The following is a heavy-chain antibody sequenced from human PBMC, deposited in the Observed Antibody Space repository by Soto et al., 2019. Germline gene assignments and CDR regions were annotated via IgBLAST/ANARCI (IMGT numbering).Heavy chain of an antibody. D-gene: IGHD3-22*01. CDR2: ISGTMGSGGST. Sequence: PGGSLRLSCVTSGFTFSTYTMSWVRRAPGKGLEWVSVISGTMGSGGSTYYADSVKGRFTISRDNSKNTLYLQMNSLRAEDTAVYYCAGGEWRGSPNYYDSSGYYSRDAFDIWGQGTMVTVSS. V-gene: IGHV3-23*01. CDR1: GFTFSTYT. J-gene: IGHJ3*02. CDR3: AGGEWRGSPNYYDSSGYYSRDAFDI.